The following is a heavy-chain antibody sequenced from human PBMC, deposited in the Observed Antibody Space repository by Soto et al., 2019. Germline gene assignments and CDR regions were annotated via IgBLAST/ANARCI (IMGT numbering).Heavy chain of an antibody. Sequence: GGSLRLSCIASGFTFDDHAMHWVRQAPGKGLEWVSGISWNSGYIGYADSVKGRFTISRDNAKNSVHLQMNSLRAEETAFYYCSKDIESTLPAGYLDNWGQGTLVTVSS. J-gene: IGHJ4*02. CDR1: GFTFDDHA. CDR2: ISWNSGYI. V-gene: IGHV3-9*01. CDR3: SKDIESTLPAGYLDN.